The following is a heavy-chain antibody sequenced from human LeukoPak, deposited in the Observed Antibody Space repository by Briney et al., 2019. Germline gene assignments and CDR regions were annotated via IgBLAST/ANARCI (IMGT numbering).Heavy chain of an antibody. D-gene: IGHD6-6*01. Sequence: SETLSLTCTVSGGSISSSSYYWGWIRQPPGKGLEWIGSISYSGSTYYNSSLKSRVTLSVDMSKNQFSLKLSSVTAADTAVYYCATLGIAARGFDPWGQGTLVTVSS. J-gene: IGHJ5*02. CDR1: GGSISSSSYY. V-gene: IGHV4-39*07. CDR3: ATLGIAARGFDP. CDR2: ISYSGST.